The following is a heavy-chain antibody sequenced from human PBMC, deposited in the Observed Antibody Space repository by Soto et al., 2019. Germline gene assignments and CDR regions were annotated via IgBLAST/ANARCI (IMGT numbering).Heavy chain of an antibody. Sequence: SETLSLTCTVSGGSISSGDYYWSWIRQPPGKGLEWIGYIYYSGSTYYNPSLKSRVTISVDTSKNQFSLKLSSVTAADTAVYYCARERSTGAFDIWGQGTMVTVSS. D-gene: IGHD3-10*01. CDR2: IYYSGST. CDR1: GGSISSGDYY. V-gene: IGHV4-30-4*01. J-gene: IGHJ3*02. CDR3: ARERSTGAFDI.